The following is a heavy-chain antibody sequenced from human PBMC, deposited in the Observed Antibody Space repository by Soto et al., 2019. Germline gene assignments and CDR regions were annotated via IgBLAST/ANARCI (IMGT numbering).Heavy chain of an antibody. D-gene: IGHD7-27*01. CDR1: GGSISSGDYY. CDR3: AKNWNWGSLVH. CDR2: IYHSGST. Sequence: PSETLSLTCTVSGGSISSGDYYWSWIRQPPGKGLEWIGYIYHSGSTYYNTSLKSRVTISVDTPKNQFSLKLSSVTAADTAVYYCAKNWNWGSLVHWGQGTLVTAPQ. J-gene: IGHJ4*02. V-gene: IGHV4-30-4*01.